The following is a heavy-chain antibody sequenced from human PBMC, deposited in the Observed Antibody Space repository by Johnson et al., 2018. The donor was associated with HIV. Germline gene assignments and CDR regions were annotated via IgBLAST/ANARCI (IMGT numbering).Heavy chain of an antibody. CDR1: GFTFSSYD. J-gene: IGHJ3*01. CDR3: ARGGLLWVGRPAD. Sequence: VQLVESGGGLVQPGGSLRLSCAASGFTFSSYDMHWVRQTTGKGLESVSGIGTAGDTYYPGPVKGRFTISRENAKNSLYLQMNSLRGEGTAVYYCARGGLLWVGRPADWGQGKMVTVSS. CDR2: IGTAGDT. V-gene: IGHV3-13*01. D-gene: IGHD3-10*01.